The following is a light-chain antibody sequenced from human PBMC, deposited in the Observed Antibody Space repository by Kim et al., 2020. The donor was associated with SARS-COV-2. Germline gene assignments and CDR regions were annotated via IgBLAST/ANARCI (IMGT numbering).Light chain of an antibody. Sequence: QSVLTQPPSVSGAPGQRVTISCPGSSSNIGAGYDVHWYQHLLGTAPKRLIYGDSNRPSGVPDRFSGSKSGTSASLAITGLQADDEADYFCQAYDSSLSGWVFGGGAQLTVL. CDR1: SSNIGAGYD. J-gene: IGLJ3*02. CDR3: QAYDSSLSGWV. V-gene: IGLV1-40*01. CDR2: GDS.